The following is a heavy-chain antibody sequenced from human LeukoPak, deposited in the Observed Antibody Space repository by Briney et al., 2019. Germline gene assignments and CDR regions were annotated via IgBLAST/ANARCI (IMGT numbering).Heavy chain of an antibody. V-gene: IGHV1-8*01. D-gene: IGHD3-16*01. CDR2: MNPNSGNT. Sequence: GASVKVSCKASGYTFTSYDINWVRQATGQGLEWMGWMNPNSGNTGYAQKFQGRVTMTRNTSISTAYMELSSLRSEDTAVYYCARGEGGAQWSYYYGMDVWGQGTTVTVSS. CDR1: GYTFTSYD. CDR3: ARGEGGAQWSYYYGMDV. J-gene: IGHJ6*02.